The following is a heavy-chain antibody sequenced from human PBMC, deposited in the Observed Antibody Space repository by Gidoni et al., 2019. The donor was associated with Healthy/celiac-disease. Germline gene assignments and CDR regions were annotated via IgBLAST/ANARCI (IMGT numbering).Heavy chain of an antibody. CDR3: ARTVVPAAIPFDI. CDR1: GASISSGDYY. J-gene: IGHJ3*02. D-gene: IGHD2-2*01. Sequence: QVQLQESGPGLVKPSQTLSLTCTVSGASISSGDYYWSWIRQPPGKGLEWIGYIYYSGSTYYNPSLKSRVTISVDTSKNQFSLKLSSVTAADTAVYYCARTVVPAAIPFDIWGQGTMVTVSS. CDR2: IYYSGST. V-gene: IGHV4-30-4*01.